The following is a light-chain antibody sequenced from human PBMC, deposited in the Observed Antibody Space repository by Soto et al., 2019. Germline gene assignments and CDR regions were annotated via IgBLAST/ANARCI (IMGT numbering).Light chain of an antibody. V-gene: IGKV3-20*01. J-gene: IGKJ1*01. Sequence: EIVLTQSPGTLSLSQGERATLSCRASQSVSSNYLAWYQQKPGQAPRLLIYGTFNRATGIPGRFSGSGSGTDFTLTISRLEPEDFAVYFCLQYGASPRTFGQGTKVDI. CDR2: GTF. CDR1: QSVSSNY. CDR3: LQYGASPRT.